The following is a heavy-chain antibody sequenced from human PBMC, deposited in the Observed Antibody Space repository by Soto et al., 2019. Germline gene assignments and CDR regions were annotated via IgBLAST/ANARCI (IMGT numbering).Heavy chain of an antibody. CDR1: GYTLTSYG. CDR3: ARDSPPVDY. V-gene: IGHV1-18*01. J-gene: IGHJ4*02. CDR2: ISPYNGNT. Sequence: QVQLVQSGAEVKNPGASVKVSCKASGYTLTSYGISWVRQAPGQEHEWMGWISPYNGNTKYAQKLQGRVTMTADTSTSPAYMELRRLRSDDTAVYYCARDSPPVDYWGPGTLVTVSS.